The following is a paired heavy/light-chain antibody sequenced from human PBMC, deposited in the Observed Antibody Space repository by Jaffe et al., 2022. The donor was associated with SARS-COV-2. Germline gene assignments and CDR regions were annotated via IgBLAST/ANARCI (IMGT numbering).Light chain of an antibody. V-gene: IGKV1-39*01. J-gene: IGKJ2*01. Sequence: DIQMTQSPSSLSVSVGDRVTITCRASQTISSFLNWYQQIPGSAPKLLIYGASSLQNGVPSRFSGSGSGTDFTLTISSLQPEDFATYYCQQTYHSPDTFGQGTKLEIK. CDR2: GAS. CDR1: QTISSF. CDR3: QQTYHSPDT.
Heavy chain of an antibody. D-gene: IGHD3-16*01. CDR2: VSSYNGNT. V-gene: IGHV1-18*01. J-gene: IGHJ4*02. CDR1: GYSFTKYG. Sequence: QVQLVQSGGEVKKPGASVKVSCKASGYSFTKYGFNWVRQAPGQGLEWMGWVSSYNGNTDYAERFQDRVTVTTNTSARTVYMELRSLTSDDTAVYFCARTNSFGGNNRPWYSDFWGQGSLVIVSS. CDR3: ARTNSFGGNNRPWYSDF.